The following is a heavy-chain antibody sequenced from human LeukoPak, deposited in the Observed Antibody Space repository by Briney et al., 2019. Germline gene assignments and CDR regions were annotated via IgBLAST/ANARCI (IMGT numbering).Heavy chain of an antibody. CDR2: IYHSGST. D-gene: IGHD4-17*01. CDR3: ARAEATVTTSGFDP. V-gene: IGHV4-38-2*02. Sequence: SETLSLTCSVSGYSISSGYYWGWIRQPPGKGLEWIGSIYHSGSTYYNPSLRSRVTISVDTSKNQFSLKLSSVTAADTAVYYCARAEATVTTSGFDPWGQGTLVTVSS. CDR1: GYSISSGYY. J-gene: IGHJ5*02.